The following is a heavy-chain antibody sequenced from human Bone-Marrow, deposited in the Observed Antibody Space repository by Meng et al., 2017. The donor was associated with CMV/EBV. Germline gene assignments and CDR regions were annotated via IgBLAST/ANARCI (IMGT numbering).Heavy chain of an antibody. V-gene: IGHV3-30-3*01. Sequence: GESLKISCAASGFTFSSYAMHWVRQAPGKGLEWVAVISYDGSNKYYADSVKGRFTISRDNAKNSLYLQMNTLRAEDTALFYCARWGSVAAAGGFDSWGQGTLVTVSS. CDR3: ARWGSVAAAGGFDS. CDR2: ISYDGSNK. CDR1: GFTFSSYA. D-gene: IGHD6-25*01. J-gene: IGHJ4*02.